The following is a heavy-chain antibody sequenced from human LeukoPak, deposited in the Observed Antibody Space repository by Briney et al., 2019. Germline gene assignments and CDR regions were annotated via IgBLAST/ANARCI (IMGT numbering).Heavy chain of an antibody. CDR2: IKQDGSEK. V-gene: IGHV3-7*01. Sequence: GGSLRLSCAASGFTFSSYAMSWVRQAPGKGLEWVANIKQDGSEKYYVDSVKGRFTISRDNAKNSLYLQMNSLRAEDTAVYYCAGILTWGQGTLVTVSS. J-gene: IGHJ5*02. CDR3: AGILT. CDR1: GFTFSSYA.